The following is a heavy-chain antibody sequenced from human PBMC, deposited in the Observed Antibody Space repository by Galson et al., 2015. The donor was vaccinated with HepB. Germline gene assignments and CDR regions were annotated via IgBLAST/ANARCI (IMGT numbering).Heavy chain of an antibody. CDR2: ISPEGNNK. CDR3: AKGPYSNILLSGGWFDP. CDR1: GVTFSNAG. V-gene: IGHV3-30*18. D-gene: IGHD4-11*01. J-gene: IGHJ5*02. Sequence: SLRLSCAASGVTFSNAGMHWVRQAPGKGLEWVACISPEGNNKLYVDSVKGRFTIARDDSKNTLFLQMNSLTGKDTAVYYCAKGPYSNILLSGGWFDPWGQGTLVTVSS.